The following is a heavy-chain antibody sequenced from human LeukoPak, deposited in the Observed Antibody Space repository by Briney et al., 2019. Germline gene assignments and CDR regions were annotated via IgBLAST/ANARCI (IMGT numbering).Heavy chain of an antibody. CDR1: GGTFSSYT. CDR3: ASTASDYYDSSGYYLDY. Sequence: ASVKVSCKASGGTFSSYTISWVRQAPGQGLEWMGRIIPILSIANYAQKFQGRVTITADKSTSTAYMELSSLRSEDTAVYYCASTASDYYDSSGYYLDYWGQGTLVTVSS. CDR2: IIPILSIA. V-gene: IGHV1-69*02. D-gene: IGHD3-22*01. J-gene: IGHJ4*02.